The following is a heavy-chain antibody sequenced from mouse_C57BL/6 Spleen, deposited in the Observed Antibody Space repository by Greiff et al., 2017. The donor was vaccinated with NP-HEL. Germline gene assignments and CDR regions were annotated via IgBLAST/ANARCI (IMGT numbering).Heavy chain of an antibody. Sequence: EVQGVESGGDLVKPGGSLKLSCAASGFTFSSYGMSWVRQTPDKRLEWVATISSGGSYTYYPDSVKGRFTISRDNAKNTLYLQMSSLKSEDTAMYYCARRGDYDDFDYWGQGTTLTVSS. CDR2: ISSGGSYT. V-gene: IGHV5-6*01. D-gene: IGHD2-4*01. J-gene: IGHJ2*01. CDR1: GFTFSSYG. CDR3: ARRGDYDDFDY.